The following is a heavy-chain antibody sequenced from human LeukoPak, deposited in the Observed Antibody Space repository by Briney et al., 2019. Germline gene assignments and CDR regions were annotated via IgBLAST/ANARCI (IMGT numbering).Heavy chain of an antibody. Sequence: SETLSLTCTVSGGSISSYYWSWIRQPPGKGLEWIGYIYYSGSTNYNPSLKSRVTISVDTSKNQFSLKLSSVTAADTAVYYCAGGSESSSWYSFDSWGQGTLVTVSS. CDR3: AGGSESSSWYSFDS. CDR1: GGSISSYY. J-gene: IGHJ4*02. D-gene: IGHD6-13*01. CDR2: IYYSGST. V-gene: IGHV4-59*01.